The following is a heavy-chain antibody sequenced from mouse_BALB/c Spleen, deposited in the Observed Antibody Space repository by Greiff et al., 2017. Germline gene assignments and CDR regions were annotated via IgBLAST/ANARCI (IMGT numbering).Heavy chain of an antibody. CDR1: GYTFTSYW. D-gene: IGHD2-10*02. V-gene: IGHV1-5*01. J-gene: IGHJ1*01. Sequence: VQLQQSGTVLARPGASVKMSCKASGYTFTSYWMHWLKQRPGQGLEWIGAIYPGNSDTSYNQKFKGKAKLTAVTSTSTAYMELSSLTNEDSAVYYCTRQYGNYAYWYFDVWGAGTTVTVSS. CDR3: TRQYGNYAYWYFDV. CDR2: IYPGNSDT.